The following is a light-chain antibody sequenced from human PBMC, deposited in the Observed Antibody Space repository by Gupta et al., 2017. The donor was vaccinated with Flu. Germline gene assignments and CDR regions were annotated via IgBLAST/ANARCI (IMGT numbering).Light chain of an antibody. J-gene: IGKJ2*01. V-gene: IGKV1-5*03. CDR1: HSISTW. Sequence: SPSTLSASVGDRITSTCRASHSISTWLEWYQQKPEKAPKLLIYKASKGESGDPWGFSGGGYETEFSLTSTRRQDDDFAYYYDQQDNRSYTFGQGTKLEIK. CDR3: QQDNRSYT. CDR2: KAS.